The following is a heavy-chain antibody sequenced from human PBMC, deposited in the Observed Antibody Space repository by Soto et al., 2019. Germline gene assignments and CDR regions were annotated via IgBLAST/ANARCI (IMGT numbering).Heavy chain of an antibody. CDR1: GVSIHNSHSF. Sequence: SETLSLTCTVSGVSIHNSHSFWAWVRQPPGKGLQFIASVYHNGGAHYNSSLKSRVTISADTANNQLSLRMRSLTAADTAFYYCGRVVEGATRHTDLDFWGQGILVTVSS. D-gene: IGHD2-21*01. J-gene: IGHJ5*01. V-gene: IGHV4-39*01. CDR3: GRVVEGATRHTDLDF. CDR2: VYHNGGA.